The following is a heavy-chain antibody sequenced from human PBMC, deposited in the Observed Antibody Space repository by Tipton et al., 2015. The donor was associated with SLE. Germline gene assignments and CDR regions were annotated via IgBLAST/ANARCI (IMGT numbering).Heavy chain of an antibody. CDR2: INHCGST. Sequence: LRLSCSASGVSIGSYYWSWIRQPPGKGLEWIGEINHCGSTNYNPSLKSRVTISVDTSKNQFSLKLSSVTAADTAVYYCARCSTRHYYYYYMDVWGKGTTVTVSS. CDR1: GVSIGSYY. J-gene: IGHJ6*03. CDR3: ARCSTRHYYYYYMDV. D-gene: IGHD2-2*01. V-gene: IGHV4-34*01.